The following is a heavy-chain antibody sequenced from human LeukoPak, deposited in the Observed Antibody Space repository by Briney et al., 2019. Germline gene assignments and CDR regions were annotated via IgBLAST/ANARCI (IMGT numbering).Heavy chain of an antibody. CDR1: GYSISSGYY. D-gene: IGHD4/OR15-4a*01. CDR3: ARVVPPTPYYMDV. CDR2: IYHSGST. J-gene: IGHJ6*03. Sequence: SETLSLTFTVSGYSISSGYYWGWIRQPPGKGLEWIGSIYHSGSTYYNPSLKSRVTISVDTSKNQFSLKLSSVTAADTAVYYCARVVPPTPYYMDVWGKGTTVTVSS. V-gene: IGHV4-38-2*02.